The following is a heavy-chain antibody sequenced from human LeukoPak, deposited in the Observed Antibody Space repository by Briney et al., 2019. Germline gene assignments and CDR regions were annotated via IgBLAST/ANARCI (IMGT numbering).Heavy chain of an antibody. CDR2: IYYSGST. CDR1: GYSINSGYY. CDR3: ARDDDYGDSYWYFDL. D-gene: IGHD4-17*01. V-gene: IGHV4-38-2*02. J-gene: IGHJ2*01. Sequence: ASETLSLTCTVSGYSINSGYYWGWIRQPPGKGLEWIGSIYYSGSTYYNPSLKSRVTISVDTSKNQFSLKLSSVTAADTAVYYCARDDDYGDSYWYFDLWGRGTLVTVSS.